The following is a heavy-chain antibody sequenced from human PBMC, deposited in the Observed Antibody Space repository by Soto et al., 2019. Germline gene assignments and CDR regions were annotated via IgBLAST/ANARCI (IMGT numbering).Heavy chain of an antibody. Sequence: PXATLSLTCSVYGGCFSGYYWSWIRQPPGKGLEWIGEINHSGVTNYNPSLKSRVTISVDTPKNELSLKLSSVTAADTAVYYCARELETRWHYYYYGMDVWGQRTTVTVSS. CDR1: GGCFSGYY. CDR2: INHSGVT. J-gene: IGHJ6*02. D-gene: IGHD1-7*01. CDR3: ARELETRWHYYYYGMDV. V-gene: IGHV4-34*01.